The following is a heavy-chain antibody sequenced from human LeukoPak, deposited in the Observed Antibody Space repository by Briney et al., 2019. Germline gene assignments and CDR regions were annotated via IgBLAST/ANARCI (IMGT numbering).Heavy chain of an antibody. CDR2: IYYSGST. Sequence: SETLSLTCTVSGGSISSGDYYWSWIRQPPGKGLEWIGYIYYSGSTYYNPSLKSRVTISVDTSKNQFSLKLSSVTAADTAVYYCARDKDYYDSSGPNWFDPWGQGTLVTVSS. J-gene: IGHJ5*02. D-gene: IGHD3-22*01. CDR1: GGSISSGDYY. CDR3: ARDKDYYDSSGPNWFDP. V-gene: IGHV4-30-4*01.